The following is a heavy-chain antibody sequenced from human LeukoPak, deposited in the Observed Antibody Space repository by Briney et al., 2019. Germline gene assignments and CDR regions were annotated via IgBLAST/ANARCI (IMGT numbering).Heavy chain of an antibody. D-gene: IGHD1-26*01. CDR3: AAGGGSNWFDP. CDR2: IYYSGST. CDR1: GGSISSYY. Sequence: SETLSLTCTVSGGSISSYYWSWIRQPPGKGLEWIGYIYYSGSTNYNPSLKSRVTISVDTSKNQFSLELSSVTAADTAVYYCAAGGGSNWFDPWGQGTLVTVSS. V-gene: IGHV4-59*12. J-gene: IGHJ5*02.